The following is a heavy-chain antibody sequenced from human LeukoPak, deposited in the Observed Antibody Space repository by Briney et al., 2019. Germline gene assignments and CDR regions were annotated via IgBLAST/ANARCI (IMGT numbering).Heavy chain of an antibody. CDR2: IFPGDSET. J-gene: IGHJ4*02. CDR3: ARRLSTIAAAAANDY. D-gene: IGHD6-13*01. V-gene: IGHV5-51*01. Sequence: GESLKISCKGSGYMFIDYWIAWVRQMPGKGLEWMGIIFPGDSETTYNPSFQGQVTMPADKSITTAYLQWSSLEAPDTAMYYCARRLSTIAAAAANDYWGQGTLVTVSS. CDR1: GYMFIDYW.